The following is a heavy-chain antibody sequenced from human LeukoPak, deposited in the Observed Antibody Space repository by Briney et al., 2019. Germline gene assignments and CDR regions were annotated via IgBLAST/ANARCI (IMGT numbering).Heavy chain of an antibody. V-gene: IGHV1-8*02. CDR3: ARGTDSAY. Sequence: ASVKVSCKASGYTFTRSDINWVRQAPGQGLEWMGWMIPKSGETAYAQKFQGRVTMTRNTAISTAYLELTGLTSDDTAVYYCARGTDSAYWGQGTLVTVSS. J-gene: IGHJ4*02. CDR1: GYTFTRSD. CDR2: MIPKSGET. D-gene: IGHD4-11*01.